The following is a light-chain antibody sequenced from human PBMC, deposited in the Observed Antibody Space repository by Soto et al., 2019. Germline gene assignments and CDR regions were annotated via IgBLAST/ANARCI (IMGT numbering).Light chain of an antibody. J-gene: IGKJ5*01. CDR3: QQYNDWPIT. CDR2: GVS. Sequence: EIVMTQSPATLSVSPGERVTLSCRASQSVGSNLAWYQHRPGQAPRLLMYGVSTRATGIPARFSGSASGTEFTLTITSLPSQDFAVYSCQQYNDWPITFGPGTRLEI. V-gene: IGKV3-15*01. CDR1: QSVGSN.